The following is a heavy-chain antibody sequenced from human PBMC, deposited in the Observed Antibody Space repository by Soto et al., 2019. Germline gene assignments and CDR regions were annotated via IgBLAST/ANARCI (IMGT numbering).Heavy chain of an antibody. V-gene: IGHV1-2*02. CDR1: GYTFTDYY. D-gene: IGHD2-2*01. Sequence: GASLKVSCKTSGYTFTDYYTHWVRQAPGQGLEWMGWMNPKSGGAYFAQKFQGRVTLTRDTSIGTAYIEVNSLTSDDTAVYFCTRLKIDSSDAPYDAFEIWGQGKTGT. CDR2: MNPKSGGA. CDR3: TRLKIDSSDAPYDAFEI. J-gene: IGHJ3*02.